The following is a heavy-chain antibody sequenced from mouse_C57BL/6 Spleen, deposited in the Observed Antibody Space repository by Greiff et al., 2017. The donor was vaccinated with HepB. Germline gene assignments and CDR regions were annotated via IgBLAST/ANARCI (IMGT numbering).Heavy chain of an antibody. J-gene: IGHJ3*01. CDR2: ISSGSSTI. CDR1: GFTFSDYG. D-gene: IGHD4-1*01. V-gene: IGHV5-17*01. CDR3: ARTTGTGSLAY. Sequence: EVNVVESGGGLVKPGGSLKLSCAASGFTFSDYGMHWVRQAPEKGLEWVAYISSGSSTIYYADTVKGRFTISRDNAKNTLFLQMTSLRSEDTAMYYCARTTGTGSLAYWGQGTLVTVSA.